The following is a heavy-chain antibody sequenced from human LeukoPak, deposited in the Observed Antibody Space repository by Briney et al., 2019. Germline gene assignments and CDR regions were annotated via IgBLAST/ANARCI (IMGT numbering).Heavy chain of an antibody. J-gene: IGHJ1*01. CDR2: ISAYNGNT. CDR1: GYTFTSYG. Sequence: ASVKVSCKASGYTFTSYGISWVRQAPGQGLEWMGWISAYNGNTNYAQRLQGRVTMTTDTSTSTAYMELRSLRSDDTAVYYCARGGYYDSSGYYYSAEYFQHWGQGTLVTVSS. CDR3: ARGGYYDSSGYYYSAEYFQH. D-gene: IGHD3-22*01. V-gene: IGHV1-18*01.